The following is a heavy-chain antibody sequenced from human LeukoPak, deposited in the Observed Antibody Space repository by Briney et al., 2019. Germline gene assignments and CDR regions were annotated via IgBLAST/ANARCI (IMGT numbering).Heavy chain of an antibody. CDR3: ASPNTSGWYGISNGYYGMDV. V-gene: IGHV1-69*01. J-gene: IGHJ6*02. Sequence: SVKVSWKASGGTFSSYAISWVRQAHGQGLEWMGGIIPIFGTANYAQKFQGRATITADESTSTAYMELSSLRSEDTAVYYCASPNTSGWYGISNGYYGMDVWGQGTTVTVSS. D-gene: IGHD6-19*01. CDR2: IIPIFGTA. CDR1: GGTFSSYA.